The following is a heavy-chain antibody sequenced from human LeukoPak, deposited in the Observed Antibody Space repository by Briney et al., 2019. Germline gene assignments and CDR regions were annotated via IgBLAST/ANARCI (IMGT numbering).Heavy chain of an antibody. CDR3: ARVRYGSVDY. CDR2: IWYDGSYK. J-gene: IGHJ4*02. CDR1: GFTPSSYG. Sequence: GTSLRLSCAASGFTPSSYGMHWVRQAPGKGLEWVAVIWYDGSYKYYGDSVKGRFTISRDYSENTLFLQMSSLRAEDTAVYYCARVRYGSVDYWGQGTLVTVSS. V-gene: IGHV3-33*01. D-gene: IGHD6-25*01.